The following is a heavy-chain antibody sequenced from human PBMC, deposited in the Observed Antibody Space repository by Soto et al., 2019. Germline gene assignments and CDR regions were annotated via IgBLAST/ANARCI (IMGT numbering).Heavy chain of an antibody. Sequence: GGSLRLSCAASRFTFSDFYMSWIRQAPGKGLEWISYINSGGTIIDYADSVKGRFTVSRDNAKNLLYLQMNSLRAEDTAVYYCARHHDSWGQGTLVTVSS. CDR1: RFTFSDFY. CDR3: ARHHDS. J-gene: IGHJ4*02. CDR2: INSGGTII. V-gene: IGHV3-11*01.